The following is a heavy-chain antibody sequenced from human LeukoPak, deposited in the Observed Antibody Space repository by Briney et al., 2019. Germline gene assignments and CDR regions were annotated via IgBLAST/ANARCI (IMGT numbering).Heavy chain of an antibody. Sequence: GASVKVSCKASGGTFSSYAISWVRQAPGQGLEWMGRIIPILGIANYAQKFQGRVTITADKSTSTAYMELSSLRSEDTAVYCCARETQYELFDYWGQGTLVTVSS. CDR1: GGTFSSYA. J-gene: IGHJ4*02. CDR2: IIPILGIA. D-gene: IGHD1-7*01. V-gene: IGHV1-69*04. CDR3: ARETQYELFDY.